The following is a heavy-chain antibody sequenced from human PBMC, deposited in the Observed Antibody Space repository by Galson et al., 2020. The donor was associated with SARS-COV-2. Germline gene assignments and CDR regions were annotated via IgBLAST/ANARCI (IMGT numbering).Heavy chain of an antibody. D-gene: IGHD3-3*01. J-gene: IGHJ6*03. CDR3: ARDATITIFGVVINLYMDV. V-gene: IGHV4-30-4*01. CDR1: RGSISSGDYY. Sequence: SETLSLTRTVSRGSISSGDYYWSWIRQPPGKGLEWIGYIYYSGSTYYNPSLKSRVTISVDTSKNQFSLKLSSVTAADTAVYYCARDATITIFGVVINLYMDVWGKGTTVTVSS. CDR2: IYYSGST.